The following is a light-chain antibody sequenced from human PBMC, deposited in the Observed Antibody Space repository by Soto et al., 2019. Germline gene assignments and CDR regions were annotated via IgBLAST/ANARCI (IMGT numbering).Light chain of an antibody. V-gene: IGLV1-51*01. CDR1: SSNIGNNY. Sequence: QSVLTQPPSVSAAPGQKVTISCSGSSSNIGNNYVSWYQQLPGTAPKLLIYDNNNRPSGIPDRFSGSKSGTSATLRTTGLXPGDEAXXYCGTWDSSLSAVVFGGGTKLTVL. CDR2: DNN. CDR3: GTWDSSLSAVV. J-gene: IGLJ2*01.